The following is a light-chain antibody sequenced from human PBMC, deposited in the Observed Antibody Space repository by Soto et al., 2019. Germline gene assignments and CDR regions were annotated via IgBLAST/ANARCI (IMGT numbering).Light chain of an antibody. J-gene: IGKJ1*01. CDR2: GAS. CDR1: QSVSNNY. Sequence: EIVLPQYPGTLSLSPGASATLSCRASQSVSNNYLAWYQQKPGQAPRLLIYGASNRATGIPDRFSGSGSATDFTLTISRLEPEDFAVYDCQQYGSSGTFGQGTKVDIK. V-gene: IGKV3-20*01. CDR3: QQYGSSGT.